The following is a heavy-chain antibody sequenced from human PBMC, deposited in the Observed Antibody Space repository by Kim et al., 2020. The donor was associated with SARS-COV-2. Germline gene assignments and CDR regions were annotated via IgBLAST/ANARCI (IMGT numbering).Heavy chain of an antibody. J-gene: IGHJ3*02. Sequence: GGSLRLSCAASGFSFSGSGIHWVRQASGKGLEWVGRIRSKINTYATAYAASVKGRFTISRDDSENTAYLQMDSLRTEDTAVYYCTRTPTFYDVLTDFGGDAFDIWGQGTVVSVSS. CDR2: IRSKINTYAT. CDR1: GFSFSGSG. CDR3: TRTPTFYDVLTDFGGDAFDI. D-gene: IGHD3-9*01. V-gene: IGHV3-73*01.